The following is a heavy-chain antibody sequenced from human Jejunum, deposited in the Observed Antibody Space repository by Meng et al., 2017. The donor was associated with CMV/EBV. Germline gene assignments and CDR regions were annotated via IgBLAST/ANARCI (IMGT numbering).Heavy chain of an antibody. D-gene: IGHD3-3*01. Sequence: GQLVESGGGLVRPGGALRVSCVGSGFNFNDAWMSWVRQAPRKGLEWIGRIKSKGSGGTTDYVASVKDRFIISRDDSKNTVYLQMNSLEIEDTAVYYCAWDIANFLNKWGQGALVTASS. CDR3: AWDIANFLNK. V-gene: IGHV3-15*01. CDR2: IKSKGSGGTT. J-gene: IGHJ4*02. CDR1: GFNFNDAW.